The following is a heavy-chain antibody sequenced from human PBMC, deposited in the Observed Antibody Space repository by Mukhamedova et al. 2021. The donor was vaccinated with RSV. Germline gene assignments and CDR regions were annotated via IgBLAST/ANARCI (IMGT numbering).Heavy chain of an antibody. D-gene: IGHD2-21*02. CDR3: AQDRDKLSDAFDI. V-gene: IGHV3-23*01. J-gene: IGHJ3*02. CDR2: ISGSGGST. Sequence: APGKGLEWVSAISGSGGSTYYADSVKGRFTISRDNSKTTLSLQMHSLRAEDTAVYYCAQDRDKLSDAFDIWGQGTMVTVSS.